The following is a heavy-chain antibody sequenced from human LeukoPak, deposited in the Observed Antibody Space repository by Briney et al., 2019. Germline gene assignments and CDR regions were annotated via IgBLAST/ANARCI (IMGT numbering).Heavy chain of an antibody. Sequence: GGSLRLSCAASGFTFSTSSLNWVRQAPGEGLEWVSSMSSSRDYIYYADSVEGRFTISRDNAKNSLYLHMNSLGAEDTAVYYCARAGGFCFGDTCRFFDFWGQGTLVTVSS. CDR1: GFTFSTSS. J-gene: IGHJ4*02. CDR3: ARAGGFCFGDTCRFFDF. CDR2: MSSSRDYI. D-gene: IGHD2-15*01. V-gene: IGHV3-21*01.